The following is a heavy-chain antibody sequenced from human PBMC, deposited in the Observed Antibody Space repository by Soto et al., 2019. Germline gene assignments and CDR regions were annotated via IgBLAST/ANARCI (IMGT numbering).Heavy chain of an antibody. CDR1: GFTFSSYS. V-gene: IGHV3-48*01. CDR3: ARDFGLGELFLAY. Sequence: GGSLRLSCAASGFTFSSYSMNWVRQAPGKGLEWVSYISSSSSTIYYADSVKGRFTISRDNAKNSLYLQMNSLRAEDTAVYYCARDFGLGELFLAYWGPGTLVTLSS. CDR2: ISSSSSTI. D-gene: IGHD3-10*01. J-gene: IGHJ4*02.